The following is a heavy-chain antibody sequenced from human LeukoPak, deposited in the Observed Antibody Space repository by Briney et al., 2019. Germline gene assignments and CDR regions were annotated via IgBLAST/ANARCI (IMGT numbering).Heavy chain of an antibody. D-gene: IGHD6-13*01. CDR1: GFTFSSYW. J-gene: IGHJ6*02. V-gene: IGHV3-7*01. CDR2: IKQDGSEK. Sequence: GGSLRLSCAASGFTFSSYWMSWVRQAPGKGLEWVANIKQDGSEKYYVDSVKGRFTISRDNAKNSLYLQMNSLRVEDTAVYYCARDRGEQQLPDYYYYGMDVWGQGTTVTVSS. CDR3: ARDRGEQQLPDYYYYGMDV.